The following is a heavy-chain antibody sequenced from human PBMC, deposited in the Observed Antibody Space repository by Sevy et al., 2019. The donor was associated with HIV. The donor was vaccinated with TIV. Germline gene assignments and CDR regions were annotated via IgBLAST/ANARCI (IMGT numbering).Heavy chain of an antibody. J-gene: IGHJ4*02. D-gene: IGHD6-13*01. CDR1: GFTFSNFG. Sequence: GGSLRLSCTASGFTFSNFGMHWVRQVPGKGLEWVTFIRYDGSDKYYAASVKGRFTISRDDSKNTLYLQMDSLRAEDTAIYYCAKDLAGPGRRYFDYWGQGTWSPSPQ. CDR3: AKDLAGPGRRYFDY. V-gene: IGHV3-30*02. CDR2: IRYDGSDK.